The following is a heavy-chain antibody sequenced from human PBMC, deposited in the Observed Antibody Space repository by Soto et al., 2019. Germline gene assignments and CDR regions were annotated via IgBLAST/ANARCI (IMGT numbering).Heavy chain of an antibody. Sequence: QVQLQESGPGLVKPSQTLSLTCTVSGGSISSGGYYWSWIRQHPGKGLEWIGYIYYSGSTYYNPSLKSRVTISVDTSKNQFSLKLSSVTAADTAVYYCARSLMITFGGVIDQFDYWGQGTLVTVSS. CDR1: GGSISSGGYY. J-gene: IGHJ4*02. CDR2: IYYSGST. V-gene: IGHV4-31*03. CDR3: ARSLMITFGGVIDQFDY. D-gene: IGHD3-16*02.